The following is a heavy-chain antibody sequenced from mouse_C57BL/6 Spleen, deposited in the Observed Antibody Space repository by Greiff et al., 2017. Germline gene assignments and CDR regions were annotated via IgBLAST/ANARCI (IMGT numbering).Heavy chain of an antibody. V-gene: IGHV5-16*01. CDR2: INYDGSST. Sequence: EVKLMESEGGLVQPGSSMKLSCTASGFTFSDYYMAWVRQVPEKGLEWVANINYDGSSTYYLDSLKSRFIISRDNAKNILYLQMSSLKSEDTATYYCARDGAQLGYFDYWGQGTTLTVSS. CDR1: GFTFSDYY. J-gene: IGHJ2*01. CDR3: ARDGAQLGYFDY.